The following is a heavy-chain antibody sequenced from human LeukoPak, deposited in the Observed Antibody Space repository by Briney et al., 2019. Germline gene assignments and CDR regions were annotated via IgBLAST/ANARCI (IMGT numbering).Heavy chain of an antibody. CDR1: GFTFSTYS. J-gene: IGHJ4*02. CDR2: ISGSSSYI. CDR3: ARDRYYYDSSGYYSY. V-gene: IGHV3-21*01. D-gene: IGHD3-22*01. Sequence: PGGSLRLSCAASGFTFSTYSMNWVRQAPGKGLEWVSSISGSSSYIYYAGSVKGRFTISRDNAENSLYLQMNSLRAEDTAVYYCARDRYYYDSSGYYSYWGQGTLVTVSS.